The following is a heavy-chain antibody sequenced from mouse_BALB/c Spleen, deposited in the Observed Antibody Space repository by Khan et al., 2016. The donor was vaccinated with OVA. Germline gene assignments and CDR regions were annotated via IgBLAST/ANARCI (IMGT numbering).Heavy chain of an antibody. J-gene: IGHJ3*01. Sequence: EVELVESGGDLVKPGGSLKLSCAASGFTFSTFGMSWVRQSPDRRLEWVATINTGGFYTYYSDIVKGRFTISRDNAKRTLYLQMSSLKSEDTAIYYCARLAYYYNSEGFAYWGQGTLVTVSA. CDR3: ARLAYYYNSEGFAY. CDR2: INTGGFYT. V-gene: IGHV5-6*01. D-gene: IGHD1-1*01. CDR1: GFTFSTFG.